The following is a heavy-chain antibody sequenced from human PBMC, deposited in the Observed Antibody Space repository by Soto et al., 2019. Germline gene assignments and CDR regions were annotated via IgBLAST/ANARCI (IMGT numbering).Heavy chain of an antibody. CDR3: ARSFWSGPYYYYGMDV. J-gene: IGHJ6*02. D-gene: IGHD3-3*01. Sequence: QVQLVESGGGVVQPGRSLRLSCAASGFTFSSYAMHWVRQAPGKGLEWVAVISYDGSNKYYADSVKGRFTISRDNSKNTLYLQMNSLRAEDTAVYYCARSFWSGPYYYYGMDVWGQGTTVTVSS. CDR2: ISYDGSNK. V-gene: IGHV3-30-3*01. CDR1: GFTFSSYA.